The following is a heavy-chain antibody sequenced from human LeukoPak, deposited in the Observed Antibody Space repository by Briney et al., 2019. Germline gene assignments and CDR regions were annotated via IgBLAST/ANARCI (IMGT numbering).Heavy chain of an antibody. CDR3: ARDRGPWYSSGWDPFDY. J-gene: IGHJ4*02. V-gene: IGHV3-7*01. D-gene: IGHD6-19*01. Sequence: GGSLRLSCAASGFTLSSYWMSWVRQPPGKGLEWVANIKQDGSEKYYVDSVKGRFTISRDNAKNSLYLQMNSLRAEDTAVYYCARDRGPWYSSGWDPFDYWGQGTLVTVSS. CDR1: GFTLSSYW. CDR2: IKQDGSEK.